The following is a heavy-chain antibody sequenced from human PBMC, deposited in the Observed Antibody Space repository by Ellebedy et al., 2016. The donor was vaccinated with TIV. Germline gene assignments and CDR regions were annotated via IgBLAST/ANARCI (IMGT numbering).Heavy chain of an antibody. CDR2: ISGSSLSK. Sequence: PGGSLRLSCAASGFTFNTYALSWVRQAPGKGLEWVSTISGSSLSKYYADSVKGRFTISRDNSKKILYLQMNSLRVDDTAVYYCAAHGIGPYNYGMDVWGLGTAVTVSS. V-gene: IGHV3-23*01. J-gene: IGHJ6*02. CDR3: AAHGIGPYNYGMDV. D-gene: IGHD1-26*01. CDR1: GFTFNTYA.